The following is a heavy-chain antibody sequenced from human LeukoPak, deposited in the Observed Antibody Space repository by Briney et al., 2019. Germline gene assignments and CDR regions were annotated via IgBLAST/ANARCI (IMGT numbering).Heavy chain of an antibody. J-gene: IGHJ3*02. V-gene: IGHV3-30*18. Sequence: GRSLRLSCAASGFTFSSYGMHWVRQAPGKGLEWAAVISYDGSNKYYADSVKGRFTISRDNSKNTLYLQMNSLRAEHTAVYYCAKPYCSSTSCYDAFDIWGQGTMVTVSS. CDR1: GFTFSSYG. CDR2: ISYDGSNK. CDR3: AKPYCSSTSCYDAFDI. D-gene: IGHD2-2*01.